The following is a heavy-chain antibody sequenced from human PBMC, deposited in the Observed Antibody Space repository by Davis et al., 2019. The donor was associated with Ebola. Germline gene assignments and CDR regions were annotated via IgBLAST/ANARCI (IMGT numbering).Heavy chain of an antibody. Sequence: PSETLSLTCAVYGGSFSGYYWSWIRQPPGKGLEWIGEINHSGSTNYNPSLKSRVTISVDTSKNQFSLKLSSVTAADTAVYYCARGPTGIAVADEPLNYWGQGTLVTVSS. CDR1: GGSFSGYY. CDR2: INHSGST. J-gene: IGHJ4*02. V-gene: IGHV4-34*01. CDR3: ARGPTGIAVADEPLNY. D-gene: IGHD6-19*01.